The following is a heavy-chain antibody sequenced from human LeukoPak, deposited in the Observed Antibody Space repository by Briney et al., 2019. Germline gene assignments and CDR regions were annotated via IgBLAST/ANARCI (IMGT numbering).Heavy chain of an antibody. Sequence: GGSLRLSCATSGFTFSSNAMSWVRQAPGKGLEWVSAISGSGGSTYYADSVKGRFTISRDNSKNTLYLQMNSLRAEDTAVYYCARAAVFGYWYFDLWGRGTLVTVSS. V-gene: IGHV3-23*01. CDR1: GFTFSSNA. CDR2: ISGSGGST. D-gene: IGHD3-10*01. J-gene: IGHJ2*01. CDR3: ARAAVFGYWYFDL.